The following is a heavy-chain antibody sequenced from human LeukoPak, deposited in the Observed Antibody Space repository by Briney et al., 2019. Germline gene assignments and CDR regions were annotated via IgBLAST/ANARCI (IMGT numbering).Heavy chain of an antibody. Sequence: ASVKVPCKASGYTFTGYYMHWVRQAPGQGLEWMGWINPNSGGTNYAQKFQGRVTMTRDTSISTAYMELSRLRSDDTAVYYCARDRPRRFLEWPPYYFDYWGQGTLVTVSS. D-gene: IGHD3-3*01. CDR1: GYTFTGYY. V-gene: IGHV1-2*02. J-gene: IGHJ4*02. CDR3: ARDRPRRFLEWPPYYFDY. CDR2: INPNSGGT.